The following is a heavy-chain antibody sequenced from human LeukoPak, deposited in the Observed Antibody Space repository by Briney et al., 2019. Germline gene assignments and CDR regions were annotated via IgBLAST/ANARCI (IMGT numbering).Heavy chain of an antibody. V-gene: IGHV1-69*05. J-gene: IGHJ3*02. CDR2: IIPIFGTA. CDR1: GGTFSSYA. CDR3: ATPAYCGGDCYLDSDAFDI. D-gene: IGHD2-21*02. Sequence: SVKVSCKASGGTFSSYAISWVRQAPGQGLEWMGGIIPIFGTANYAQKFQGRVMITTDESTSTAYMELSSLRSEDTAVYYCATPAYCGGDCYLDSDAFDIWGQGTMVTVSS.